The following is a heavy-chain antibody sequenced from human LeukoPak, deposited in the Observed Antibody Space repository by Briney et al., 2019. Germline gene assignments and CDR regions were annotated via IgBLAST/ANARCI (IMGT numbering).Heavy chain of an antibody. J-gene: IGHJ4*02. Sequence: GGSLRLSCVVSGVSLSSHGMHWVRQAPGKRLEWLTFTWSDGRSEYYADSVKGRFSVSRDNSKNTVYLQIDSLRVEDTAVYYCARDRGNDYFDSWGQGTLVTVSS. CDR3: ARDRGNDYFDS. CDR1: GVSLSSHG. V-gene: IGHV3-33*01. CDR2: TWSDGRSE.